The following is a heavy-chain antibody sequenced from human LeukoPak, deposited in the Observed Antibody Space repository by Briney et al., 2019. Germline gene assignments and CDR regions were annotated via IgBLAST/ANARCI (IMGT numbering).Heavy chain of an antibody. J-gene: IGHJ4*02. CDR3: ARTPPYCSGGSCYLNYSDY. Sequence: SETLSLTCAVYGGSFSGYYWSWIRQPPGKGLEWIGEINHSGSTNYNPSLKSRVTISVDTSKNQFSLKLSSVTAADTAVYYCARTPPYCSGGSCYLNYSDYWGQGTLVTVSS. CDR1: GGSFSGYY. CDR2: INHSGST. D-gene: IGHD2-15*01. V-gene: IGHV4-34*01.